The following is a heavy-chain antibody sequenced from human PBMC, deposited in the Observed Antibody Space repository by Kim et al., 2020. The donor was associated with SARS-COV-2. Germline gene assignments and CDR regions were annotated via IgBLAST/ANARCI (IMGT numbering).Heavy chain of an antibody. V-gene: IGHV4-4*02. Sequence: NPSLKSRVTISVDKSKNQFSLKLSSVTAADTAVYYCAREFRRELLWYFDLWGRGTLVTVSS. D-gene: IGHD1-26*01. CDR3: AREFRRELLWYFDL. J-gene: IGHJ2*01.